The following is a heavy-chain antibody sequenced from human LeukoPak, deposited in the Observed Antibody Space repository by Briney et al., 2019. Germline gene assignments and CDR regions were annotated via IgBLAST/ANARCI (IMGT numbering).Heavy chain of an antibody. CDR1: GGSISSYY. V-gene: IGHV4-59*01. CDR3: ARGGEGEDYFDY. D-gene: IGHD3-10*01. CDR2: IYYSGST. Sequence: PSETLSLTCTVSGGSISSYYWSWIRQPPGKGLEWIGYIYYSGSTNYNPSLKSRVTISVDTSKNQFSQKLSSVTAADTAVYYCARGGEGEDYFDYWGQGTLVTVSS. J-gene: IGHJ4*02.